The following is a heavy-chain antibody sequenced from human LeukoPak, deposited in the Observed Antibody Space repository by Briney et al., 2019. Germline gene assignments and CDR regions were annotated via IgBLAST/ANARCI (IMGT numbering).Heavy chain of an antibody. CDR3: ARDTVERYFDWLLFEDGLGY. J-gene: IGHJ4*02. CDR1: GFTFSSYS. V-gene: IGHV3-21*01. Sequence: PGGSLRLSCAASGFTFSSYSMNWVRQAPGKGLEWVSSISSSSSYIYYADSVKGRFTISRDNAKHSLYKQMNSLRAEDTAVYYCARDTVERYFDWLLFEDGLGYWGQGTLVTVSS. D-gene: IGHD3-9*01. CDR2: ISSSSSYI.